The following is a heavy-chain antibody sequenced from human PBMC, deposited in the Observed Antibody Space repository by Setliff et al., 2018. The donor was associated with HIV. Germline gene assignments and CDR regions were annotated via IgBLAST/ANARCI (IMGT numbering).Heavy chain of an antibody. Sequence: GGSLRLSCAASGFTFSNYAMTWVRQAPGKGLEWVSVITSSGDNTYYADFVKGRFTISRDNSKNTVYLQMNSLRVDDTAVYYCAKSLLVAGNDYWGQGTLVTVSS. CDR3: AKSLLVAGNDY. CDR1: GFTFSNYA. D-gene: IGHD2-8*02. J-gene: IGHJ4*02. CDR2: ITSSGDNT. V-gene: IGHV3-23*01.